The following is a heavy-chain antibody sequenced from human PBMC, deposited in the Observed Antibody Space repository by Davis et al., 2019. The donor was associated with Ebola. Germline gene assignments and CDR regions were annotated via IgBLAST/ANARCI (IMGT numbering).Heavy chain of an antibody. Sequence: MPSETLSLTCAVYGGSFSDYYWSWVRQTPGKGLEWIGEINHRGRTNYKPSLRRRVTMSVDTSMNQISLKLTSVTAADTAVYYCAREAVLYHYGMDVWGEGTTVTVSS. CDR2: INHRGRT. V-gene: IGHV4-34*01. J-gene: IGHJ6*04. CDR1: GGSFSDYY. CDR3: AREAVLYHYGMDV. D-gene: IGHD6-6*01.